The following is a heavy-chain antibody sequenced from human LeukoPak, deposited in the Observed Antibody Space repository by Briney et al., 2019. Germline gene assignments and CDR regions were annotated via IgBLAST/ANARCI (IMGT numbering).Heavy chain of an antibody. CDR3: ARIAHYDFWSGYYAPQSV. CDR1: GRTFSIYA. D-gene: IGHD3-3*01. Sequence: SVNLSCKASGRTFSIYAISWVRQAPGQGREWMGGIIPIFGTANYAQKFQSRVTITADESTSTAYKELSSLRSQDTAVYYCARIAHYDFWSGYYAPQSVWGQGTLVTVSS. CDR2: IIPIFGTA. J-gene: IGHJ4*02. V-gene: IGHV1-69*13.